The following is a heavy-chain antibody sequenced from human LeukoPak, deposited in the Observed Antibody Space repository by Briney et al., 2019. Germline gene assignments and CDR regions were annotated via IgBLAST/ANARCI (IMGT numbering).Heavy chain of an antibody. Sequence: TSETLSLTCAVYGGSFSGYYWSWIRQPPGKGLEWIGEISHSGSTNYNPSLKSRVTISVDTSKNQFSLKLSSVTAADTAVYFCARQYGSGWFGYYYYYMDVWGKGTTVTISS. J-gene: IGHJ6*03. CDR3: ARQYGSGWFGYYYYYMDV. CDR2: ISHSGST. CDR1: GGSFSGYY. D-gene: IGHD6-19*01. V-gene: IGHV4-34*01.